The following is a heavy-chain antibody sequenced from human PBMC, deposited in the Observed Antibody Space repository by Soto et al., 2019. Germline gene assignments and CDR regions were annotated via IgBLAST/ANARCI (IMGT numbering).Heavy chain of an antibody. Sequence: SLRLSCEVSGVNFRGYAMSWVRQAPGKGLEWVSGIRIGPGITYYADSVKGRFTISTDISRKTVYLQMNNLGGEDTALYFCARSRSAMADGMDVWGQGTTVTVSS. CDR3: ARSRSAMADGMDV. CDR1: GVNFRGYA. V-gene: IGHV3-23*01. CDR2: IRIGPGIT. J-gene: IGHJ6*02. D-gene: IGHD5-18*01.